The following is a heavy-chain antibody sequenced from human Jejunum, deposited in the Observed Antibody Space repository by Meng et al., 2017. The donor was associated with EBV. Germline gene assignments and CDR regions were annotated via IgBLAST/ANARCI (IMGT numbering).Heavy chain of an antibody. CDR1: GYSMRNSNW. Sequence: HVKVEEAVPGVVKPSATLSLACVVSGYSMRNSNWWCWIRQPQGKGLEWIGYIYYTGTTYYNPSLKSRVTMSIDTSKNHFSLKLTSVTTMDTAVYYCAKRMPGTGFDYWGQGTLVTASS. CDR2: IYYTGTT. V-gene: IGHV4-28*01. D-gene: IGHD1-1*01. CDR3: AKRMPGTGFDY. J-gene: IGHJ4*02.